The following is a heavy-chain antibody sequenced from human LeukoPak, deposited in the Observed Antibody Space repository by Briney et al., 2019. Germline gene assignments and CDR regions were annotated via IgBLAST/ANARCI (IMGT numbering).Heavy chain of an antibody. Sequence: PGGSLRLSCAASGFTFSSSTMSWVRQAPGKGLEWVSSITGSSGYIYYADSVEGRFTVSRDNAKNSLYLQMNSLRAEDTAVYYCARIFHRNHESYYYYMDVWGRGTTVTVS. CDR3: ARIFHRNHESYYYYMDV. J-gene: IGHJ6*03. V-gene: IGHV3-21*01. CDR1: GFTFSSST. D-gene: IGHD1-14*01. CDR2: ITGSSGYI.